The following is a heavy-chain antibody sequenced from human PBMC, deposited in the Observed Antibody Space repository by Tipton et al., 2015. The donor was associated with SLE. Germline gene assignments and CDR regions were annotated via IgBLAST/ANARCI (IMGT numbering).Heavy chain of an antibody. CDR2: IRFDGSNK. V-gene: IGHV3-30*02. CDR3: AKSTLRNDYFDH. J-gene: IGHJ4*02. D-gene: IGHD5-12*01. CDR1: GFSFSSNG. Sequence: SLRLSCVASGFSFSSNGMHWVRQAPGKGLEWVAFIRFDGSNKYYADSVKGRFTSSRDNAKNTLYLQMNSLRPEDTAVYYCAKSTLRNDYFDHWGQGTLVTVSS.